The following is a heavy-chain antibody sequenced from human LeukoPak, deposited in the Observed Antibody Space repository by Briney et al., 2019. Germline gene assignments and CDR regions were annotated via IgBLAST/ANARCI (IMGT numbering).Heavy chain of an antibody. CDR2: INYSGST. CDR1: GASFSGFY. CDR3: ARSPRYCSGGSCYALFDY. D-gene: IGHD2-15*01. Sequence: SETLSLTCAVHGASFSGFYWSWIRQPPGKGLEWIGEINYSGSTNYNPSLKSRVTISLDTSKNQFSLKLSSVTAADTAVYYCARSPRYCSGGSCYALFDYWGQGTLVTVSS. J-gene: IGHJ4*02. V-gene: IGHV4-34*01.